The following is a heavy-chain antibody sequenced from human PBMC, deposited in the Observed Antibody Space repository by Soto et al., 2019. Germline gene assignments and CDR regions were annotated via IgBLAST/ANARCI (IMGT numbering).Heavy chain of an antibody. V-gene: IGHV3-30*18. CDR1: GFTFSNYA. Sequence: QVQLVESGGGVVQPGRSLRLSCAASGFTFSNYAMHWVRQAPGKGLEWVALISYDGSNKYYADSVKGRFTISRDDSKNTLYLQMNSLRAADTAAYFCAKVPDTLSTVTRWSYYFDYWGQGTLVTVSS. J-gene: IGHJ4*02. D-gene: IGHD4-17*01. CDR3: AKVPDTLSTVTRWSYYFDY. CDR2: ISYDGSNK.